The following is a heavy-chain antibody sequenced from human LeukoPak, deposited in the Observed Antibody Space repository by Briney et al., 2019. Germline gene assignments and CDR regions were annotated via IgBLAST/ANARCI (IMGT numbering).Heavy chain of an antibody. CDR2: ISGTGGRT. CDR3: AREAARSLDY. D-gene: IGHD6-6*01. V-gene: IGHV3-23*01. CDR1: GFTFSTYA. Sequence: PGGSLRLSCAASGFTFSTYAMTWVRQAPGKGLEWVSDISGTGGRTYYADSVKGRFTISRDNSKNTVDLLMNSLRAEDTAVYYCAREAARSLDYWGQGTLVTVSS. J-gene: IGHJ4*02.